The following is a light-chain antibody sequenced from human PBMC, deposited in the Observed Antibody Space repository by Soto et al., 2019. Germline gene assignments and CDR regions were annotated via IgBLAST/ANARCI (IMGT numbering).Light chain of an antibody. Sequence: EIVLTQSPGTLSLSPGERATLSCRASQSVSSSFLAWYQQKPGQAPRLLIYGASNRATGIPDRFSGGGSGTDFTLTISRLEPEDFAVYYCQQYVTSPWAFGQGTKVDI. CDR2: GAS. CDR1: QSVSSSF. J-gene: IGKJ1*01. CDR3: QQYVTSPWA. V-gene: IGKV3-20*01.